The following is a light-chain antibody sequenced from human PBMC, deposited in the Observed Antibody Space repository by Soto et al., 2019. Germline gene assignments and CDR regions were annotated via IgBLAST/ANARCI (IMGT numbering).Light chain of an antibody. V-gene: IGLV2-8*01. Sequence: QSALTQPPSASGSPGQSVTISCTGTSSDVGGYNYVSWYQQHPGKVPRLMIFEVSKRPSGVPDRFSGSKSGNTASLTVSGLQAEDEADYYCSSYAGSNNLVFVGGTTLTVL. CDR2: EVS. CDR3: SSYAGSNNLV. CDR1: SSDVGGYNY. J-gene: IGLJ2*01.